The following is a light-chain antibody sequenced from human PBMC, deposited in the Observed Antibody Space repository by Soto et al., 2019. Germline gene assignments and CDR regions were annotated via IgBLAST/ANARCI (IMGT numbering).Light chain of an antibody. CDR3: QQYGNSPQT. CDR2: DAS. V-gene: IGKV3-20*01. CDR1: QSIGSSY. Sequence: ETVLTQSPGTLSLSPGERATLSCRASQSIGSSYLAWYQQKPGQAPRLLIYDASSRATGIPDRFSGSGSGPDFTLPFSRLEPEDFEVYYCQQYGNSPQTFGQGTKLEIK. J-gene: IGKJ2*01.